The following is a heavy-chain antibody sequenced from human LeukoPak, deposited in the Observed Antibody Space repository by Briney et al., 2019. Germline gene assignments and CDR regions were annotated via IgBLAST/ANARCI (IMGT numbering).Heavy chain of an antibody. J-gene: IGHJ4*02. Sequence: PGGSLRLSCAASGFIFSSHWMHWVRQAPGKGLVWVSRINRDGSSTSYADSVKGRLTISRDNAKNTLYLQMNSLRAEDTAVYYCAREIVGAREFDYWGQGTLVTVSS. CDR1: GFIFSSHW. CDR3: AREIVGAREFDY. V-gene: IGHV3-74*01. CDR2: INRDGSST. D-gene: IGHD1-26*01.